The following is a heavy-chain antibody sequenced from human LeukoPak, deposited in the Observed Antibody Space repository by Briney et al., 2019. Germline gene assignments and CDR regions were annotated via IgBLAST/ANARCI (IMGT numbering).Heavy chain of an antibody. V-gene: IGHV2-70*01. D-gene: IGHD6-13*01. CDR3: ARIEEYSSSWYYFDY. J-gene: IGHJ4*02. CDR2: IDWDDDK. CDR1: GFSLSTSGMC. Sequence: SGSTLVNPTQTLTLTCTFSGFSLSTSGMCVSWIRQPPGKALEWLALIDWDDDKYYSTSLKTRLTISKDTSKNQVVLTMTNMDPVDTATYYCARIEEYSSSWYYFDYWGQGTLVTVSS.